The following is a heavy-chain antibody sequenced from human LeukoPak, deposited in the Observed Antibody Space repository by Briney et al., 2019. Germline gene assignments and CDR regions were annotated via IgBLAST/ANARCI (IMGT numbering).Heavy chain of an antibody. D-gene: IGHD4-17*01. V-gene: IGHV4-34*01. Sequence: PSETLSLTCAVYGGSFSGYYWSWIRQPPGKGLEWIGEINHSGSTNYNPSLKSRVTISVDTSKNQFSLKLSSVTAADTAVYYCARGGVPYGDHYWFDPWGQGTLVTVSS. CDR1: GGSFSGYY. CDR3: ARGGVPYGDHYWFDP. CDR2: INHSGST. J-gene: IGHJ5*02.